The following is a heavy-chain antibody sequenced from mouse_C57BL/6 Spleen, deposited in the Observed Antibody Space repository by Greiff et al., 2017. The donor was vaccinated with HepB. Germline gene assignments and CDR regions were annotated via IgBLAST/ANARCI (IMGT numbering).Heavy chain of an antibody. V-gene: IGHV1-15*01. Sequence: QVQLQQSGAELVRPGASVTLSCKASGYTFTVYEMHWVKQTPVHGLEWIGAIDPETGGTAYNQKFKGKAILTADKSSSTAYMELRSLTSEDSAVYYCTRSGSQSWFAYWGQGTLVTVSA. D-gene: IGHD4-1*01. J-gene: IGHJ3*01. CDR1: GYTFTVYE. CDR3: TRSGSQSWFAY. CDR2: IDPETGGT.